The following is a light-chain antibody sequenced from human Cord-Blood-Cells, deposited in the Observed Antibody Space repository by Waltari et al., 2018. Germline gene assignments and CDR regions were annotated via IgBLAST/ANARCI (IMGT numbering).Light chain of an antibody. J-gene: IGLJ3*02. CDR3: CSYAGSSTWV. CDR1: SSDVGSYNL. V-gene: IGLV2-23*01. CDR2: EGT. Sequence: QSALTQPASAAGPPEPSITTSSTGNSSDVGSYNLVSWYQQHPGKAPKLMINEGTKRPSGVSNRFSGSKSGNTAALTISGLQADNDADYYCCSYAGSSTWVFGGGTKLTVL.